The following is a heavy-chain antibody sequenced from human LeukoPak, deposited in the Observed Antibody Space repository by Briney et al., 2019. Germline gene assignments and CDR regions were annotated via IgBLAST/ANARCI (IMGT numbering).Heavy chain of an antibody. V-gene: IGHV3-21*01. D-gene: IGHD6-19*01. CDR3: AREGAVAGDY. J-gene: IGHJ4*02. CDR1: GFTFSSYS. Sequence: GGSLRLSCAASGFTFSSYSMNWVCQAPGKGLEWVSSISSSSSYIYYADSVKGRFTISRDNAKNSLYLQMNSLRAEDTAVYYCAREGAVAGDYWGQGTLVTVSS. CDR2: ISSSSSYI.